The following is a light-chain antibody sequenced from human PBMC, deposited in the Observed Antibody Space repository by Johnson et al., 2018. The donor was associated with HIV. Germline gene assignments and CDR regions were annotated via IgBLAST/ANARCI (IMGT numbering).Light chain of an antibody. CDR3: GTWDSSLSAYV. CDR2: DNN. Sequence: QSALTQPPSVSAAPGQKVTISCSGSSSNIGYNYVSWYQQLPGTAPKLLIYDNNKRPSGIPDRFSGSKSGTSATLGITGLQTGDEADYYCGTWDSSLSAYVFATATNVTVL. J-gene: IGLJ1*01. V-gene: IGLV1-51*01. CDR1: SSNIGYNY.